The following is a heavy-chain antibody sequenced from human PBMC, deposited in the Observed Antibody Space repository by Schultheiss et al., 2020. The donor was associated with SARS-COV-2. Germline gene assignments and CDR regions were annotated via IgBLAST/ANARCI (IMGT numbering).Heavy chain of an antibody. J-gene: IGHJ6*03. CDR2: ISSSSSTI. CDR3: ARSPKRSYYYYYYMDV. Sequence: GGSLRLSCAASGFTFSNYGMNWVRQAPGKGLEWVSYISSSSSTIYYADSVKGRFTISRDNAKKSLYLQMNSLRSDDTAVYYCARSPKRSYYYYYYMDVWGKGTTVTVSS. CDR1: GFTFSNYG. V-gene: IGHV3-48*01.